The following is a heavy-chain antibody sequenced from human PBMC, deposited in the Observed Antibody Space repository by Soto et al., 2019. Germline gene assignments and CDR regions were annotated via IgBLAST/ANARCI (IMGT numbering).Heavy chain of an antibody. V-gene: IGHV3-23*01. CDR2: VGGGGSDT. CDR3: AKDAVPYNGKWDWFDT. J-gene: IGHJ5*02. Sequence: QFLASGGDLVQPGGSLRVHCVASGFTFGDYAMSWVRQAPGKGLEWVSSVGGGGSDTYYAASVKGRFTISRDNSKSTLYLQMNNLRVEDTAVYYCAKDAVPYNGKWDWFDTWGQGTLVIVSS. CDR1: GFTFGDYA. D-gene: IGHD1-20*01.